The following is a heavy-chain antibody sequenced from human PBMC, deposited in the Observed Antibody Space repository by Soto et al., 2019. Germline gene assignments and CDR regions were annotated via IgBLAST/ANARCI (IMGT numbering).Heavy chain of an antibody. CDR1: GFTFSYYG. CDR3: ARDSRRNSNSPQDGIHT. CDR2: IWYDGSNK. J-gene: IGHJ3*02. D-gene: IGHD6-6*01. Sequence: VQLVESGGGVVQPGRSLRLSCAASGFTFSYYGMHWVRQAPGKGLEWVATIWYDGSNKLYADSAKGRFTVSRDSSKNSLAVQINSLRSEYTSLYYCARDSRRNSNSPQDGIHTWAQGTMVTVSS. V-gene: IGHV3-33*01.